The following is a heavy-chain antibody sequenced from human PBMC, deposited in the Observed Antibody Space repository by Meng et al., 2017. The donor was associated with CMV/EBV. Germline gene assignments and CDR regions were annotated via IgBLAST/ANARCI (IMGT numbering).Heavy chain of an antibody. J-gene: IGHJ4*02. Sequence: GESLKISCAASGFIVNNYDMNWVRQFPGRGLEWVSYIRNGTATTYYADSVKGRFIISREDAKNSVYLQMNGLRDGDTGLYYCARARSPTHFDYWGQGALVTVSS. CDR1: GFIVNNYD. V-gene: IGHV3-48*02. CDR2: IRNGTATT. CDR3: ARARSPTHFDY.